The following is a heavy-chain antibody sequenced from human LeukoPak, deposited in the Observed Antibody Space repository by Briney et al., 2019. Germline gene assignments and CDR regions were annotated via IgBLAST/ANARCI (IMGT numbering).Heavy chain of an antibody. D-gene: IGHD3-22*01. CDR2: INHSGST. Sequence: SETLSLTCAVYGGSFSGYYWSWIRQPPGKGLEWIGEINHSGSTNYNPSLKSRVTISVDTSKNQFSLKLSSVTAADTAVYYCARVVSYYYDSSGYLNWFDPWGQGTLVTVSS. CDR1: GGSFSGYY. J-gene: IGHJ5*02. V-gene: IGHV4-34*01. CDR3: ARVVSYYYDSSGYLNWFDP.